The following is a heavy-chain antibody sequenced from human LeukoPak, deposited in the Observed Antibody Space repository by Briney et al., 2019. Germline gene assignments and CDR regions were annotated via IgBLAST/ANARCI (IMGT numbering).Heavy chain of an antibody. CDR3: ARDYYDSSGPYGDNWFDP. J-gene: IGHJ5*02. CDR2: IYYSGST. D-gene: IGHD3-22*01. CDR1: GGSISSYY. Sequence: ASETLSLTCTVSGGSISSYYWSWIRQPPGKGLEWIGYIYYSGSTNYNPSLKSRVTISVDTSKNQFSLKLSSVTAADTAVYYCARDYYDSSGPYGDNWFDPWGQGTLVTVS. V-gene: IGHV4-59*01.